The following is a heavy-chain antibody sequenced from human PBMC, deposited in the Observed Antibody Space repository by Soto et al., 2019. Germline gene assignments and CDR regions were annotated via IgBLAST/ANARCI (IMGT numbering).Heavy chain of an antibody. CDR2: IIPILDVA. CDR3: ARSIQVAIGVAGPKDISFDP. D-gene: IGHD6-19*01. J-gene: IGHJ5*02. Sequence: QVQLVQSGAEVKRPGSSVKVSCQTSGGTFRTYTINWVRQAPGQGLEWMGRIIPILDVANYAQKFQGRVTLTADKSTSPAHMELRSLRSEATAVYYCARSIQVAIGVAGPKDISFDPWGQGTLVTVSS. CDR1: GGTFRTYT. V-gene: IGHV1-69*02.